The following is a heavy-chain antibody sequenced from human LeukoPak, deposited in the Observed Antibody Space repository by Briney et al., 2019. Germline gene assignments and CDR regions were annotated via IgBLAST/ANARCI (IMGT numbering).Heavy chain of an antibody. CDR3: ARDRMRYYGMDV. CDR2: IYSGGST. Sequence: GGSLRLSCAASGFTFSSYAMNWVRQAPGKGLEWVSVIYSGGSTFYADSVKGRFTISRDNSKNTLYLEMNSLRAEDTAVYYCARDRMRYYGMDVWGQGTKVTVSS. V-gene: IGHV3-53*01. CDR1: GFTFSSYA. J-gene: IGHJ6*02.